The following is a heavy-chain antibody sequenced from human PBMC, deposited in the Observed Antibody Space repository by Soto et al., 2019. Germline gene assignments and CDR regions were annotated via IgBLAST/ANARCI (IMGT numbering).Heavy chain of an antibody. CDR3: ARIGTVADPFDY. CDR2: IYYSGST. V-gene: IGHV4-59*01. CDR1: GGSISSYY. J-gene: IGHJ4*02. D-gene: IGHD6-19*01. Sequence: SETLSLTCTVSGGSISSYYWSWIRQPPGKGLEWIGYIYYSGSTNYSTSLKTRLTISKDTSKNQVVLTMTNMDPVDTATYYCARIGTVADPFDYWGQGTLVTVSS.